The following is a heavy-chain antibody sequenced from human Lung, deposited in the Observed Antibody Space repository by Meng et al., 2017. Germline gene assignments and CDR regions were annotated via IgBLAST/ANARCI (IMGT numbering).Heavy chain of an antibody. D-gene: IGHD4-11*01. CDR2: INHSGST. V-gene: IGHV4-34*01. Sequence: QVQLQQWGPGLLKPSETLSLTGVVSGGSFSDNYWSWIRQPPGKGLEWIGEINHSGSTNYNPSLESRATISVDTSQNNLSLKLSSVTAADSAVYYCARGPTTMAHDFDYWGQGTLVTVSS. J-gene: IGHJ4*02. CDR1: GGSFSDNY. CDR3: ARGPTTMAHDFDY.